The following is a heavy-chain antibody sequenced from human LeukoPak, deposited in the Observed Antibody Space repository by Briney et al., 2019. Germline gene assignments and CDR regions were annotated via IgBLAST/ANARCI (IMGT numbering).Heavy chain of an antibody. V-gene: IGHV3-30*03. CDR3: ARGPGDFDASDI. J-gene: IGHJ3*02. D-gene: IGHD1-14*01. CDR2: ISYDGSNK. CDR1: GFTFSSYG. Sequence: GGSLRLSCAASGFTFSSYGMHWVRQAPGKGLEWVAVISYDGSNKYYADSVKGRFTISRDNSKNALYLQMNSLRAEDTAVYYCARGPGDFDASDIWGQGTMVTVPS.